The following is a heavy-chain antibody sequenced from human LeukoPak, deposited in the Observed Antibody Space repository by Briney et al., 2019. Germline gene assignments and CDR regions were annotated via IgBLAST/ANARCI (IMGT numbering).Heavy chain of an antibody. CDR2: IYPGDSDT. CDR1: GYSFTSYW. D-gene: IGHD3-22*01. CDR3: ARTMPEYDSSGYYSGSFDY. V-gene: IGHV5-51*01. J-gene: IGHJ4*02. Sequence: EESLKISCKGSGYSFTSYWIGWVRQMPGKGLEWMGIIYPGDSDTRYSPSFQGQVTISADKSISTAYLQWSSLKASDTAMYYCARTMPEYDSSGYYSGSFDYWGQGTLVTVSS.